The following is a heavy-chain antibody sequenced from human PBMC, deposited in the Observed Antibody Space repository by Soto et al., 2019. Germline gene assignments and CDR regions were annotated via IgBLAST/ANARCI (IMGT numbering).Heavy chain of an antibody. CDR3: ARVSEDIVVVVAAKESDAFDI. J-gene: IGHJ3*02. Sequence: PSETLSLTCTVSGGSISSGGYYWSWIRQHPGKGLEWIGYIYYSGSTYYNPSLKSRVTISVDTSKNQFSLKLSSVTAADTAVYYCARVSEDIVVVVAAKESDAFDIWGQGTMVTVSS. D-gene: IGHD2-15*01. CDR2: IYYSGST. V-gene: IGHV4-31*03. CDR1: GGSISSGGYY.